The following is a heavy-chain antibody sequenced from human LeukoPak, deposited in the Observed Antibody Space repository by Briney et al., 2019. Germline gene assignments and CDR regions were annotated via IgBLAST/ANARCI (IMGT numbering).Heavy chain of an antibody. D-gene: IGHD5-18*01. Sequence: SGGSLRLSCVASGFTFSSYWMAWVRQAPGKGLEWVANINQDGSEKNYVDAVKGRFTISRDNAKNSLCLQMNSLRAEDTAVYYRARDRGYSTFDMWGQGTMVTVSS. V-gene: IGHV3-7*05. CDR2: INQDGSEK. CDR1: GFTFSSYW. CDR3: ARDRGYSTFDM. J-gene: IGHJ3*02.